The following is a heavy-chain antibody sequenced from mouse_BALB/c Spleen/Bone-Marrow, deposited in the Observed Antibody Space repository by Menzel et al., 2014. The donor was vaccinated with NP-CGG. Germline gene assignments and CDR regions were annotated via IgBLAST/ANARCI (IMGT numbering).Heavy chain of an antibody. V-gene: IGHV7-3*02. CDR1: GFTFTDYY. CDR2: IRNKANGYTT. CDR3: ARDGYDDY. D-gene: IGHD2-2*01. J-gene: IGHJ2*01. Sequence: EVQGVESGGGLVQPGGSLRLSCATSGFTFTDYYMSWVRQPPGKALEWLGFIRNKANGYTTEYSASVKGRFTISRDNSQSILYLQMNTLRAEDSATYYCARDGYDDYWGQGTTLTVPS.